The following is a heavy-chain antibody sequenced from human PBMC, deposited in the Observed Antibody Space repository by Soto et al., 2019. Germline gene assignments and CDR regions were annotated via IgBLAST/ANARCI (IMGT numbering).Heavy chain of an antibody. V-gene: IGHV3-48*03. CDR2: ISSSGSTI. CDR3: ARDLITMGPLDRRLMGH. Sequence: GGSLRLSCAASGFTFSSYEMNWVRQAPGKGLEWVSYISSSGSTIYYADSVKGRFTISRDNAKNSLYLQMNSLRAEDTAVYYCARDLITMGPLDRRLMGHWGQGTLVTVSS. J-gene: IGHJ1*01. D-gene: IGHD6-25*01. CDR1: GFTFSSYE.